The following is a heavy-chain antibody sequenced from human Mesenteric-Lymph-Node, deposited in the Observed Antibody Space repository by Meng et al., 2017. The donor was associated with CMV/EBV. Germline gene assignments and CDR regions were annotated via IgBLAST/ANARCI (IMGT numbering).Heavy chain of an antibody. CDR3: ASTFGLRYFDWLVSAFDI. CDR1: FSRYA. Sequence: FSRYAIRWVRQAPRQGLEWMGGIIPIFGTANYGQRFQGRVTITADESTSTAYMELSSLRSEDTAVYYCASTFGLRYFDWLVSAFDIWGQGKMVTVSS. V-gene: IGHV1-69*01. CDR2: IIPIFGTA. J-gene: IGHJ3*02. D-gene: IGHD3-9*01.